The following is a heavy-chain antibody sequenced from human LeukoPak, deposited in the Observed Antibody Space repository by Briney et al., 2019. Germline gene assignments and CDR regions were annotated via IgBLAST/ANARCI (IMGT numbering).Heavy chain of an antibody. CDR2: ISGSGGST. Sequence: GGSLRLSCAASGLTFSSYAMSWVRQAPGKGLEWVSAISGSGGSTYYADSVKGRYTISRDNSKNTLYLQMNSLRAEDTAVYYCAKDSGSYHSGGDYWGQGTLVTVSS. CDR3: AKDSGSYHSGGDY. J-gene: IGHJ4*02. V-gene: IGHV3-23*01. CDR1: GLTFSSYA. D-gene: IGHD1-26*01.